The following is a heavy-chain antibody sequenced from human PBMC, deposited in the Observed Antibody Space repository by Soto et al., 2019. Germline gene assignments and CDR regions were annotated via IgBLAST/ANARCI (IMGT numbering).Heavy chain of an antibody. Sequence: SETLSLTCAVYGGSVSGYYCSWIRQPPGKGLEWIGEINHSGSTNYNPSLKSRVTISVDTSKNQFSLKLSSVTAADTAVYYCARYGSGSYLYHYYYYYMDVWGKGTTVTVSS. J-gene: IGHJ6*03. CDR3: ARYGSGSYLYHYYYYYMDV. D-gene: IGHD3-10*01. CDR1: GGSVSGYY. CDR2: INHSGST. V-gene: IGHV4-34*01.